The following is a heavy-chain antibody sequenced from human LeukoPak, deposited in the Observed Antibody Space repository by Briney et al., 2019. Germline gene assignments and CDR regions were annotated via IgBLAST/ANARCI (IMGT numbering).Heavy chain of an antibody. V-gene: IGHV4-59*11. CDR2: IYYSGKT. J-gene: IGHJ3*02. D-gene: IGHD3-22*01. Sequence: SETLSLTCTVSGGSMSSHYWSWIRQPPGKGLEWIGYIYYSGKTYYNPSLESRVSISVDTSKNNFSLKLTSVTAADTAVYSCARLLDNDSSGDPDTFDMWGQGTMVTVSS. CDR1: GGSMSSHY. CDR3: ARLLDNDSSGDPDTFDM.